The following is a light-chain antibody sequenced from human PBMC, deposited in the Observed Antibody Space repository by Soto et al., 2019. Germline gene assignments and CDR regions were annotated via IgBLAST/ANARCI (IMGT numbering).Light chain of an antibody. CDR2: DAS. Sequence: EIVLTQSPATLSLSPGEIATLSCRASQSIGLAIAWYQHKPGQAPRLLIYDASNRATGIPARFSGSGSGTDFTLTISGLEPADLGVYYCQQRHNWPITFGQGTRLEIK. CDR1: QSIGLA. CDR3: QQRHNWPIT. V-gene: IGKV3-11*01. J-gene: IGKJ5*01.